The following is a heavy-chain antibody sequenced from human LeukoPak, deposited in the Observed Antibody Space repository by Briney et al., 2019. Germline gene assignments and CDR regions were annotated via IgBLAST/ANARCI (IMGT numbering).Heavy chain of an antibody. CDR1: GFTFSSYA. J-gene: IGHJ4*02. D-gene: IGHD1-7*01. CDR2: ISGSGGST. V-gene: IGHV3-23*01. Sequence: GGSQRLSCAASGFTFSSYAMSWVRQAPGKGLEWVSAISGSGGSTYYADSVKGRFTISRDNSKNTLYLQMNSLRAEDTAVYYCATGTGTTVTQFDYWGQGTLVTVSS. CDR3: ATGTGTTVTQFDY.